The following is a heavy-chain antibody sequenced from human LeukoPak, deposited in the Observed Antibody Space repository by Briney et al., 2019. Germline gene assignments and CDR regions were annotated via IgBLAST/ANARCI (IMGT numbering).Heavy chain of an antibody. J-gene: IGHJ4*02. V-gene: IGHV4-59*01. Sequence: PSETLSLTCTVSGGSISSYYWSWIRQPPGKGLEWIGYIYYSGSTNYNPSLKSRVTISVDTSKNQFSLKLSSVTAADTAVYYCAREVPYVGFDYWGQGTLVTVSS. D-gene: IGHD4-23*01. CDR3: AREVPYVGFDY. CDR2: IYYSGST. CDR1: GGSISSYY.